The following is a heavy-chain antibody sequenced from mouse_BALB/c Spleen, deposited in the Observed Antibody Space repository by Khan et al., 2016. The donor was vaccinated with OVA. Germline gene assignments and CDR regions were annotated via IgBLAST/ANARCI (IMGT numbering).Heavy chain of an antibody. CDR3: AREEALYYFDY. Sequence: VKLLESGAELVRPGASLKLSCTTSGYIFTSYWIHWVKQRSGQGLEWIARIYPGTNNTYYNEKLKDKATLTTDKSYSTAYMQLSSLKSEDSAVYFCAREEALYYFDYWGQGTTLTVSS. CDR2: IYPGTNNT. D-gene: IGHD3-2*02. CDR1: GYIFTSYW. V-gene: IGHV1S132*01. J-gene: IGHJ2*01.